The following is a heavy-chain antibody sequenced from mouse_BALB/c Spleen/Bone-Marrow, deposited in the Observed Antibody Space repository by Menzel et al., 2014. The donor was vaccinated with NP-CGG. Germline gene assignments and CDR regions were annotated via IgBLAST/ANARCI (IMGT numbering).Heavy chain of an antibody. CDR3: ASYRYGWYFDV. CDR2: IDPAIFT. V-gene: IGHV14-3*02. CDR1: GFNIKDTY. D-gene: IGHD2-14*01. J-gene: IGHJ1*01. Sequence: VQLKQSGAELVKPGASVKLSCTASGFNIKDTYLHWVKQRPEQGLDWIGRIDPAIFTKYDPKFQGKATITADTSSNTADLFLSSLTSEDTAVYYCASYRYGWYFDVWGAGTSVTVSS.